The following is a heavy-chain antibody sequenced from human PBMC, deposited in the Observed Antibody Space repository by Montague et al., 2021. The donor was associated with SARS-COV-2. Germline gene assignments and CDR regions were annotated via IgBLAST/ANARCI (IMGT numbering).Heavy chain of an antibody. Sequence: SETLSLTCTVSGEPIRTNSYYWGWLRQPPGKGLEWIGSLYYTGTTFSKPSLQIRVTLSVDTSKNQFSLRLSSVTAADTSLYHCARHVIPRSRSGLGWFDPWGQGTLVTVSS. CDR3: ARHVIPRSRSGLGWFDP. D-gene: IGHD3-3*01. J-gene: IGHJ5*02. V-gene: IGHV4-39*01. CDR2: LYYTGTT. CDR1: GEPIRTNSYY.